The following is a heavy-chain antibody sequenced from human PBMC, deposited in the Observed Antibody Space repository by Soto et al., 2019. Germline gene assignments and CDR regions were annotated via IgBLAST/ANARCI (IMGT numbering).Heavy chain of an antibody. V-gene: IGHV1-69*01. J-gene: IGHJ4*01. CDR2: IIPIFEKT. CDR1: GGTLNSYA. Sequence: QVQLVQSGAEVKKPGSSVKVSCKASGGTLNSYAFSWVRLAPGQGLEWMGGIIPIFEKTTYAQKFQGRVTITAHDSTSIVHMELSILRSVDTAMYFCARAGVDATGYDHWGHGTLVTVSS. D-gene: IGHD2-8*01. CDR3: ARAGVDATGYDH.